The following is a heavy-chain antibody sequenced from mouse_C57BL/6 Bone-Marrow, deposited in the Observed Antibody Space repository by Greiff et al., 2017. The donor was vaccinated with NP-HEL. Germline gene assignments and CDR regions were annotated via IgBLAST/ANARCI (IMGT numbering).Heavy chain of an antibody. CDR1: GFTFSDYY. CDR2: ISNGGGST. V-gene: IGHV5-12*01. D-gene: IGHD1-1*01. Sequence: DVMLVESGGGLVQPGGSLKLSCAASGFTFSDYYMYWVRQTPEKRLEWVAYISNGGGSTYYLDTVKGRFTISRDNAKNTLYLQMSRLKSEDTAMYYCARQGHGSSYCWYFDVWGTGTTVTVSS. J-gene: IGHJ1*03. CDR3: ARQGHGSSYCWYFDV.